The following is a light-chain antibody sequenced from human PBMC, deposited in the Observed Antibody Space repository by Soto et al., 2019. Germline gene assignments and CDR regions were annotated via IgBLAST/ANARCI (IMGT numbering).Light chain of an antibody. CDR2: LEGSGSY. J-gene: IGLJ3*02. Sequence: QSVLTQSSSASASLGSSVKLTCTLSSGHSSYIIAWHQQQPGKAPRYLMKLEGSGSYNKGSGDPDRLSGSSSGADRYLNISDLQFEGEAEYYCETWDSNTRVFGEGTKLAVL. CDR1: SGHSSYI. V-gene: IGLV4-60*02. CDR3: ETWDSNTRV.